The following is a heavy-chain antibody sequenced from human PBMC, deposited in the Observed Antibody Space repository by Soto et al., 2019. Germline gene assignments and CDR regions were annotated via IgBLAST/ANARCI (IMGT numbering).Heavy chain of an antibody. CDR3: ARSVAVPCSHIDY. D-gene: IGHD3-10*02. V-gene: IGHV4-59*01. CDR1: GGSISGSY. Sequence: SETLSLTCSVSGGSISGSYRSWIRQSPGKGLEWLGYVYYTGSTKYSPSLRSRVSISVDYTKNEFSLRLSSVTASDTAAYFCARSVAVPCSHIDYWGQGTQVTVSS. J-gene: IGHJ4*02. CDR2: VYYTGST.